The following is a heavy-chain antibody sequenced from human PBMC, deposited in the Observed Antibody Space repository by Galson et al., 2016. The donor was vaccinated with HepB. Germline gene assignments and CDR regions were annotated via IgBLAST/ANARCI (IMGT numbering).Heavy chain of an antibody. D-gene: IGHD1-7*01. J-gene: IGHJ3*02. CDR1: GFSFSSYA. Sequence: SLRLSCAASGFSFSSYAMHWVRQAPGKGLEWVAFILYDGRNKYYADSVKGRFTISRDNSKNTLYLQMNSLRAEDTAVYYCARDGTTPQIFAAFDIWGQGTTVTVSS. V-gene: IGHV3-30*04. CDR3: ARDGTTPQIFAAFDI. CDR2: ILYDGRNK.